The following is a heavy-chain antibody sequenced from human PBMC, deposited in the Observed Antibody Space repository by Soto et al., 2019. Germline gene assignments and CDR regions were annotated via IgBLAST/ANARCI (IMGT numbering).Heavy chain of an antibody. V-gene: IGHV1-18*01. CDR1: GYTFTSYG. J-gene: IGHJ6*02. CDR3: ARERFSWVGANNSYGMDV. D-gene: IGHD1-26*01. Sequence: QVQLVQSGAEVKKPGASVKVSCKASGYTFTSYGISWVRQAPGQGLEWMGWISAYNGNTNYAQKLQGRVTMTTATSTSTVYMELRSLRSDDTAVYYCARERFSWVGANNSYGMDVWGQGSTVTVSS. CDR2: ISAYNGNT.